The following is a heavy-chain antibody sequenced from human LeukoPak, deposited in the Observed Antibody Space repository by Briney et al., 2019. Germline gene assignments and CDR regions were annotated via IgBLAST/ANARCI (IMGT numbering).Heavy chain of an antibody. Sequence: GASVKVSCKASGYSFSSYYMHWVRQAPGQGLEWMGLIIPTSGDTRFAQKFQGRVTITADKSTSTAYMELSSLRSEDTAVYYCASVGGRYYYYYGMDVWGQGTTVTVSS. CDR3: ASVGGRYYYYYGMDV. V-gene: IGHV1-46*01. D-gene: IGHD1-26*01. CDR1: GYSFSSYY. CDR2: IIPTSGDT. J-gene: IGHJ6*02.